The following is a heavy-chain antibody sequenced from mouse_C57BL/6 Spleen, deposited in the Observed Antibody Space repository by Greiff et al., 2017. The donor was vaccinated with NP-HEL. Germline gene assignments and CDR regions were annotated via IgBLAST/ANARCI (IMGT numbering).Heavy chain of an antibody. CDR1: GYSITSGYY. Sequence: EVQLVESGPGLVKPSQSLSLTCSVTGYSITSGYYWNWIRQFPGNKLEWMGYISYDGSNNYNPSLKNRISITRDTSKNQFFLKLNSVTTEDTATYYCASTYYRWYFDVWGTGTTVTVSS. J-gene: IGHJ1*03. CDR2: ISYDGSN. V-gene: IGHV3-6*01. CDR3: ASTYYRWYFDV. D-gene: IGHD2-14*01.